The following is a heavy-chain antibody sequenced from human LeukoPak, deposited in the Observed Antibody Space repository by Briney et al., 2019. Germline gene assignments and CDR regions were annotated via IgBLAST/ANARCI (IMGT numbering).Heavy chain of an antibody. CDR3: ARHGGAFDY. CDR1: GYSFTNSW. CDR2: VFPADSDT. D-gene: IGHD4-17*01. J-gene: IGHJ4*02. Sequence: GESLKISCKGSGYSFTNSWIGWGRQMPGKGLEWMGIVFPADSDTRYSPSFQGQVTFSADKSISTAYLQWSSLKASDSAMYYCARHGGAFDYWGQGTLVTVSS. V-gene: IGHV5-51*01.